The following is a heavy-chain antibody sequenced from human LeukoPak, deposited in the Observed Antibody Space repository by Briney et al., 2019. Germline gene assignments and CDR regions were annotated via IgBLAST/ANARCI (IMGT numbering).Heavy chain of an antibody. Sequence: GGSLRLSCAASGFTISNYGMHWVRQAPGKGLEWVAVISYDGSNKYYADSVKGRFTISRDNSKNTLYLQINSLRAGDTAVYYCAGYYFDYWGQGTLVTVSS. V-gene: IGHV3-30*03. CDR3: AGYYFDY. CDR1: GFTISNYG. CDR2: ISYDGSNK. J-gene: IGHJ4*02.